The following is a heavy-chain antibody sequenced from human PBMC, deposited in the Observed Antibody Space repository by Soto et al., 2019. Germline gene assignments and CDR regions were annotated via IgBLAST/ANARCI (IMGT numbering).Heavy chain of an antibody. CDR1: GLSLSTSEMG. D-gene: IGHD3-10*02. Sequence: QITLKESGPTLVIPTQTLTLTCTFSGLSLSTSEMGVGWVRQSPGKALEWLALIYWDDNKRFSPSLRSRLTITKDTPKNQVVLTMTNMDPVDTATYYCTHRTRFGDFDSWGQGTLVTVSS. V-gene: IGHV2-5*02. CDR3: THRTRFGDFDS. J-gene: IGHJ4*02. CDR2: IYWDDNK.